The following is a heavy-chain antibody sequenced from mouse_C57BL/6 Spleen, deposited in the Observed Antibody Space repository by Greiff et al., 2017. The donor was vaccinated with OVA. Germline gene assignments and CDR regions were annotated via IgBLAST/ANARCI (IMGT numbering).Heavy chain of an antibody. V-gene: IGHV1-61*01. D-gene: IGHD1-1*01. Sequence: QVQLQQPGAELVRPGSSVKLSCKASGYTFTSYWMDWVKQRPGQGLEWIGNIYPSDSETHYNQKFKDKATLTVDKSSSTAYMQLSSLTSEDSAVDYCARYDYGSSYWYFDVWGTGTTVTVSS. CDR3: ARYDYGSSYWYFDV. CDR2: IYPSDSET. CDR1: GYTFTSYW. J-gene: IGHJ1*03.